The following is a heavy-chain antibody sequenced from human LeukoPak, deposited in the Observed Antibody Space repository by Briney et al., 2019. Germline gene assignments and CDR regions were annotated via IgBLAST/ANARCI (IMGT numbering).Heavy chain of an antibody. CDR2: IKQDGSEN. CDR3: ARDPPAVAGNFDY. V-gene: IGHV3-7*03. J-gene: IGHJ4*02. D-gene: IGHD6-19*01. CDR1: GFTFSNYW. Sequence: GGSLRLSCAASGFTFSNYWMSWVCQAPGRGLEWVANIKQDGSENYYVDSVKGRFTISRDNAKNLLYLQMNSLRAEDTAVYYCARDPPAVAGNFDYWGQGTLVTVSS.